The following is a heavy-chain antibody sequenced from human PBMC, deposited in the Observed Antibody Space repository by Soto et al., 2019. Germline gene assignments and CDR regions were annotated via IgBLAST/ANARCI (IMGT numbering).Heavy chain of an antibody. J-gene: IGHJ5*02. CDR2: MYYNGNI. V-gene: IGHV4-59*01. CDR3: ASGGNWFDP. CDR1: GGSISNYY. Sequence: SETLSLTCNVSGGSISNYYWTWVRQSPEKGLEWIGYMYYNGNINYNPSLKSRVTISIDTSKNQFSLTLKSVTAADTAVSYCASGGNWFDPWGQGVLVTVSS. D-gene: IGHD3-16*01.